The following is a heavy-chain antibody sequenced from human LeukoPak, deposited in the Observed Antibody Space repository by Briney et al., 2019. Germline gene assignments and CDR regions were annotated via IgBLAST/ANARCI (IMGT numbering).Heavy chain of an antibody. J-gene: IGHJ4*02. CDR3: VKAQNFRPSAFFDS. CDR1: GFTFSNYW. CDR2: IKEDGRET. Sequence: GESLRLSCAASGFTFSNYWMSWVRQAPGQGPEWVANIKEDGRETYYLDSVEGRFTTSRDNAKNSLELQMNSLRVEDTAVYHCVKAQNFRPSAFFDSWGQGTLVTVSS. V-gene: IGHV3-7*01. D-gene: IGHD1-7*01.